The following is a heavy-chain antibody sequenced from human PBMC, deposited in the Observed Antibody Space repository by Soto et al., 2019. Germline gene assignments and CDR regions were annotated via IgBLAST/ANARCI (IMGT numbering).Heavy chain of an antibody. Sequence: SVKVSCKPSGGTFSSYAISWVGQAPGQGLEWMGGIIALFGTANYAQKFQGRVTITADKSTSTAYMELSTLRSEDTAVYYCARSPSKHGSARYYIQDFYYCGQGTLVTVSS. V-gene: IGHV1-69*06. D-gene: IGHD3-10*01. CDR2: IIALFGTA. CDR3: ARSPSKHGSARYYIQDFYY. J-gene: IGHJ4*02. CDR1: GGTFSSYA.